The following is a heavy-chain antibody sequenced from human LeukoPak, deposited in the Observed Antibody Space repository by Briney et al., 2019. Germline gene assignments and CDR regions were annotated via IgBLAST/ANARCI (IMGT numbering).Heavy chain of an antibody. J-gene: IGHJ4*02. Sequence: GGSLRLSCAASGFTFSSYAMHWVRQAPGKGLEWVAVISYDGSNKYYADSVKGRFTISRDNSKNTLYLQMNSLRAEDTAVYYCARDRNWGSGGYFDYWGQGTLVTVSS. D-gene: IGHD7-27*01. V-gene: IGHV3-30-3*01. CDR1: GFTFSSYA. CDR3: ARDRNWGSGGYFDY. CDR2: ISYDGSNK.